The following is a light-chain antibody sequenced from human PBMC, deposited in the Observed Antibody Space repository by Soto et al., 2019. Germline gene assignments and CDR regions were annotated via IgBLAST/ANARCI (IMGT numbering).Light chain of an antibody. CDR3: QKYNSAPPT. CDR1: QGISNY. V-gene: IGKV1-27*01. CDR2: AAS. J-gene: IGKJ1*01. Sequence: DIHITHSPSSLSASVGDRVTITCRASQGISNYLAWYQQKPGKVPKLLIYAASTLQSGVPSRFSGSGSGTDFTLTISSLQPEDVATYYCQKYNSAPPTFGQGTKVDIK.